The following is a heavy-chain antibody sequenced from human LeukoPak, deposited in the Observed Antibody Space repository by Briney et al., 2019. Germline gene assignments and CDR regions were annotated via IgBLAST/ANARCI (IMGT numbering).Heavy chain of an antibody. D-gene: IGHD6-19*01. V-gene: IGHV3-23*01. J-gene: IGHJ6*02. Sequence: GGSLRLSCAASGFTFSSYAMSWVRQAPGKGLEWVSAISGSGGSTYYADSVKGRFTISRDNSKNTLYLQMNSLRAEDTAVYYCAKDLNFGGWYAEYYYYGMDAWGQGTTVTVSS. CDR2: ISGSGGST. CDR3: AKDLNFGGWYAEYYYYGMDA. CDR1: GFTFSSYA.